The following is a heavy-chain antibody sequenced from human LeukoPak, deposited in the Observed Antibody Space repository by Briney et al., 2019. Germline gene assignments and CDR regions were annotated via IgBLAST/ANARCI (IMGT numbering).Heavy chain of an antibody. V-gene: IGHV3-30-3*01. J-gene: IGHJ4*02. CDR3: ARVSIEMATTTRYFDY. D-gene: IGHD5-24*01. Sequence: GGSLRLSCAASGFTFSSYAMHWVRQAPGKGLEWVAVISYDGSNKYYADSVKGRFTISRDNSKNTLYLQMNSLGAEDTAVYYCARVSIEMATTTRYFDYWGQGTLVTVSS. CDR2: ISYDGSNK. CDR1: GFTFSSYA.